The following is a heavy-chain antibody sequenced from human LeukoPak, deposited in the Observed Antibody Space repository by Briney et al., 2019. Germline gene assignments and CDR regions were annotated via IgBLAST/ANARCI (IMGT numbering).Heavy chain of an antibody. J-gene: IGHJ6*03. CDR2: INHSGST. D-gene: IGHD2/OR15-2a*01. CDR3: ARRRQTLWYYYYMDL. CDR1: GGSFSGYY. Sequence: SETLSLTCAVYGGSFSGYYWSWIRQPPGKGLEWIGEINHSGSTNYNPSLKSRVTISVDTSKNQFSLKLSSVTAADTAVYYCARRRQTLWYYYYMDLWGKGTTVTVSS. V-gene: IGHV4-34*01.